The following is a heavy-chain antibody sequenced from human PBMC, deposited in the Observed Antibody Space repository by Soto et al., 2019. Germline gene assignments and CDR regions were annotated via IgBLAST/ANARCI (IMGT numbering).Heavy chain of an antibody. J-gene: IGHJ6*02. CDR2: ISYDGSNK. V-gene: IGHV3-30*18. Sequence: QVQLVESGGGVVQPGRSLRLSCAASGFTFSSYGMHWVRQAPGKGLEWVAVISYDGSNKYYADSVKGRFTISRDNSKNTLYLQMNSLRAEDTAVYYCAKDRIILQGYYYYGMDVWGQGTTVTVSS. CDR3: AKDRIILQGYYYYGMDV. D-gene: IGHD3-3*01. CDR1: GFTFSSYG.